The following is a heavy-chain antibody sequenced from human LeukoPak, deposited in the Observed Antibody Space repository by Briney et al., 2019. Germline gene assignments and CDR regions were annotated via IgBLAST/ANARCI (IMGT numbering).Heavy chain of an antibody. J-gene: IGHJ4*02. Sequence: ASVKVSCKASGGTFSSYAISWGRQAPGQGLEWMGGIIPIFGTANYAQKFQGRVTITADESTSTAYMELSSLRSEDTAVYYCAMEKYYYGSGSYYRYFDYWGQGTLVTVSS. V-gene: IGHV1-69*13. CDR3: AMEKYYYGSGSYYRYFDY. CDR2: IIPIFGTA. CDR1: GGTFSSYA. D-gene: IGHD3-10*01.